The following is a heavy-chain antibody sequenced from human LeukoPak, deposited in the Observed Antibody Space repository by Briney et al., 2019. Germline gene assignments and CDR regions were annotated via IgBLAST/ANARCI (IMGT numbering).Heavy chain of an antibody. CDR2: ISYDGSSK. CDR1: GFTFSNFA. D-gene: IGHD3-10*01. V-gene: IGHV3-30-3*01. CDR3: ARDRYYYGSGTYYVDAFDI. J-gene: IGHJ3*02. Sequence: GGSLRLSCSASGFTFSNFALHWVRQAPGMGLEWVAAISYDGSSKYYADSVKGRFTISRDNAKNSLYLQMNSLRAEDTAVYYCARDRYYYGSGTYYVDAFDIWGQGTMVTVSS.